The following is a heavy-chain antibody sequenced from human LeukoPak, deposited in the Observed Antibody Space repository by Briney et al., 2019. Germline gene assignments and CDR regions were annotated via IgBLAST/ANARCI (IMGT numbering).Heavy chain of an antibody. CDR3: TTGNLITMVQGDYFYYYMDV. CDR1: GFTFSNAW. D-gene: IGHD3-10*01. V-gene: IGHV3-15*01. Sequence: PGGSLRLSCAASGFTFSNAWMNWVRQAPGKGLEWAGRIKSKTDGGTTDYAAPVKGRFTISRDDSKNTLYLQMNSLKTEDTAVYYCTTGNLITMVQGDYFYYYMDVWGKGTTVTVSS. J-gene: IGHJ6*03. CDR2: IKSKTDGGTT.